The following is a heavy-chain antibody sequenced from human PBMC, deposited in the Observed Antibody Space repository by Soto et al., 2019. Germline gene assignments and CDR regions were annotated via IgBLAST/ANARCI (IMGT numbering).Heavy chain of an antibody. V-gene: IGHV4-59*08. CDR3: ASLPYY. J-gene: IGHJ4*02. CDR1: GGSISSYY. CDR2: IYYSGST. Sequence: QVQLQESGPGLVEPSETLSLTCTVSGGSISSYYWSWIRQPPGKGLEWIGYIYYSGSTNYNPSLKSRVTISVDTSKNQFSLKLSSETAADTAVYYCASLPYYWGQGTLVTVSS.